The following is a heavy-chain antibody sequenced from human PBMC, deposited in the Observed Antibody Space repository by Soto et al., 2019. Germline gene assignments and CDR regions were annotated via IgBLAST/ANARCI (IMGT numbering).Heavy chain of an antibody. CDR2: IHTANGNT. J-gene: IGHJ4*02. D-gene: IGHD2-2*02. V-gene: IGHV1-3*04. Sequence: QVHLVQSGAEVKKPGTSVKVSCEASGYSFSAQGLHWVRQAPGQKLEWMGWIHTANGNTIYSHRFQGRVTFTRDLSATTLYMELSRLRSEDTAVYFCVRDTAIPKYFYFDYWGQGTLVTVSS. CDR1: GYSFSAQG. CDR3: VRDTAIPKYFYFDY.